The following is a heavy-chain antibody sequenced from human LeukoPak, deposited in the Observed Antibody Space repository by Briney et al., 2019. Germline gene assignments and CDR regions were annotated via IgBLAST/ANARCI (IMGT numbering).Heavy chain of an antibody. J-gene: IGHJ4*02. CDR3: ARRTAAATREFDY. Sequence: GESLKISCKGSGYIFTSHWIARVRQMPGKGLEWMGSIYPGDSDTRYSPSFQGQVTFSADKSISTAYLQWSSLKASDTAMYYCARRTAAATREFDYWGQGTLVTVSS. CDR2: IYPGDSDT. CDR1: GYIFTSHW. V-gene: IGHV5-51*01. D-gene: IGHD6-13*01.